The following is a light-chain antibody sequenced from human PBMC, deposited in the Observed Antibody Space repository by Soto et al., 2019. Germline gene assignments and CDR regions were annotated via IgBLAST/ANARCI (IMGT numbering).Light chain of an antibody. Sequence: DIQLTQSPSTLSASIGDKVTITCRASQSIDYWLAWYQQKPGTAPKMLIYKASTLESGVPSRFSGSASGTDFTLTLSSLQPDDFATYYCQQYIGYSRTFGQGTKV. CDR1: QSIDYW. V-gene: IGKV1-5*03. CDR2: KAS. CDR3: QQYIGYSRT. J-gene: IGKJ1*01.